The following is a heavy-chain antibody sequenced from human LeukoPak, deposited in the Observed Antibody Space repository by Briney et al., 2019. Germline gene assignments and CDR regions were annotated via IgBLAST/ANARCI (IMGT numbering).Heavy chain of an antibody. CDR3: ARDYYDSSGYYYFDY. CDR2: INPSGDST. D-gene: IGHD3-22*01. V-gene: IGHV1-46*01. Sequence: ASVKVSCKASGYTFTSYYMHWVRQAPGQGLEWMGIINPSGDSTNYAQKFQGRVTMTRDTSTSTVYMELSSLRSEDTAVYYCARDYYDSSGYYYFDYWGQGTLVTVSS. CDR1: GYTFTSYY. J-gene: IGHJ4*02.